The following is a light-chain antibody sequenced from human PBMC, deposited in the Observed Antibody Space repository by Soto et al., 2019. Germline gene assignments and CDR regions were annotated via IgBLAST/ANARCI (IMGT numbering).Light chain of an antibody. Sequence: EIVLTQSPGTLSLSPGERATLSCRASQSVSTRSLGWYQQKPGQAPRLLIPGASSRAADIPDRFSGSGSGTDFTLTINRLEPEDFAVYYCQQYDSSPRTFGQGTKVE. CDR3: QQYDSSPRT. CDR2: GAS. J-gene: IGKJ1*01. V-gene: IGKV3-20*01. CDR1: QSVSTRS.